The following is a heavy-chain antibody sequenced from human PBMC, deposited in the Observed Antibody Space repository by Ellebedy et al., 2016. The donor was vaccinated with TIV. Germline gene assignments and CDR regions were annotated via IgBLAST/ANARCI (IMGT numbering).Heavy chain of an antibody. V-gene: IGHV3-23*01. CDR2: ISGSGGST. D-gene: IGHD3-22*01. Sequence: GESLKISXAASGFTFSSYAMSWVRQAPGKGLEWVSAISGSGGSTYYADSVKGRFTISRDNSKNTLYLQMNSLRAEDTAVYYCAKGNSSGYYYLDYWGQGTLVTVSS. CDR3: AKGNSSGYYYLDY. J-gene: IGHJ4*02. CDR1: GFTFSSYA.